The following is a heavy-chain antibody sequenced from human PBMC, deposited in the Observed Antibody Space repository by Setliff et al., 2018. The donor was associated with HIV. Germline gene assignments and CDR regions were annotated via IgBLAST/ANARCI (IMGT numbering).Heavy chain of an antibody. D-gene: IGHD5-12*01. J-gene: IGHJ4*02. Sequence: PGGSLRLSCAASGFTFSSYWMHWVRQAPGKGLVWVSRVNIDGSRTIYADSVEGRFTISRDNNKNTLYLQMNSLRAEDTAVYFCATLPAAIVATTYYFDYWGQGTLVTVSS. V-gene: IGHV3-74*01. CDR3: ATLPAAIVATTYYFDY. CDR2: VNIDGSRT. CDR1: GFTFSSYW.